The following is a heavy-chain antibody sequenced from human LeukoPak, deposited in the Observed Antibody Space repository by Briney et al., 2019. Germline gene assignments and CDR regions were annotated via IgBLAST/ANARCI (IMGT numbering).Heavy chain of an antibody. CDR2: ISWNSDSR. CDR1: GFILDDQA. D-gene: IGHD6-6*01. CDR3: AKDLSSDRLDAFDF. Sequence: GVSRRLSCAAYGFILDDQAMHWVRQAPGKGLEWVSGISWNSDSRVYADSVKGRFTISRDNARNSLYLQMNSLRAEDTALYYCAKDLSSDRLDAFDFWGQGTRVTVSS. V-gene: IGHV3-9*01. J-gene: IGHJ3*01.